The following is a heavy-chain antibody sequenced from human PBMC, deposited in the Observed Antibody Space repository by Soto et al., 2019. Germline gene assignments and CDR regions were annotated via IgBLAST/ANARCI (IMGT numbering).Heavy chain of an antibody. D-gene: IGHD6-19*01. CDR1: GFTFSNYA. V-gene: IGHV3-30*03. CDR3: XMPXGYNRGWFAIFDY. J-gene: IGHJ4*02. CDR2: VSYDGSNE. Sequence: QVQLVESGGGVVQPGRSLRLSCAASGFTFSNYAMHWVRLAPGKGLEWVAVVSYDGSNEDFADSVKGRFTISRDNSKNTLNLQXNSLXADDTAXYYXXMPXGYNRGWFAIFDYWGQGTLVTVSS.